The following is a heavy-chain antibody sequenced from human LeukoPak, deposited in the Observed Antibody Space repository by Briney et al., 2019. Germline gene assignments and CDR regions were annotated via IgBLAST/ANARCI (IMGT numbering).Heavy chain of an antibody. CDR1: GFTFWSYG. V-gene: IGHV3-30*18. CDR2: ISYDGNHE. D-gene: IGHD6-6*01. CDR3: AKDRRMMSSQYGMDV. Sequence: GRSLRLSCTASGFTFWSYGIHWVRQAPGKGLEWVAVISYDGNHEVYADSVKGRFTVSRDNPLNTVYLQMNSLRTEDTAVFYCAKDRRMMSSQYGMDVWGQGTTVTVSS. J-gene: IGHJ6*02.